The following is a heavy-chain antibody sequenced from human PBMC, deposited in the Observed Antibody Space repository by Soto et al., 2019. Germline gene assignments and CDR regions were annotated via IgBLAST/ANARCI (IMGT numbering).Heavy chain of an antibody. CDR3: ARDQGYCSGGSCSRRPNDAFDI. CDR1: GFTFSSYG. V-gene: IGHV3-33*01. CDR2: IWYDGSNK. D-gene: IGHD2-15*01. Sequence: GGSLRLSCAASGFTFSSYGMHWVRQAPGKGLEWVAVIWYDGSNKYYADSVKGRFTISRDNSKNTLYLQMNSLRAEDTAVYYCARDQGYCSGGSCSRRPNDAFDIWGQGTMVTVSS. J-gene: IGHJ3*02.